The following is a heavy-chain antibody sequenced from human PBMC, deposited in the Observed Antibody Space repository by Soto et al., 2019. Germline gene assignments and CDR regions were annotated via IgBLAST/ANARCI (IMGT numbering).Heavy chain of an antibody. V-gene: IGHV1-8*01. CDR2: MNPNSGNT. D-gene: IGHD2-2*01. CDR3: AKEKSGPAALSLGYYYYMDV. Sequence: ASVKVSCKASGYTFTSYDINWVRQATGQGLEWMGWMNPNSGNTGYAQKFQGRVTMTRNTSISTAYMELSSLRSEDTAVYYCAKEKSGPAALSLGYYYYMDVWGKGTTVTVSS. J-gene: IGHJ6*03. CDR1: GYTFTSYD.